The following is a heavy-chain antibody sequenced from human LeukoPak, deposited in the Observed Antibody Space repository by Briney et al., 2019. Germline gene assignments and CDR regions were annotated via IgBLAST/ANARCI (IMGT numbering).Heavy chain of an antibody. J-gene: IGHJ4*02. Sequence: GGSLRLSCSASGFTFSSFAMHWVRQAPGQGLEYVSTIGNNGGSTFYADSVKGKLTISRDNSKNTLYLQMSSLTADDTAVYYCVKAIRWSSTKPGFDYWGQGTLVTVSS. CDR3: VKAIRWSSTKPGFDY. CDR1: GFTFSSFA. V-gene: IGHV3-64D*06. D-gene: IGHD1-26*01. CDR2: IGNNGGST.